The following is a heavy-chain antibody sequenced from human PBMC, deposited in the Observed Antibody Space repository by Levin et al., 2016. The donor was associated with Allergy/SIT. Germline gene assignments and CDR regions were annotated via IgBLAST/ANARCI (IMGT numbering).Heavy chain of an antibody. Sequence: WIRQPPGKGLEWIGYIYYSGSTNYNPSLKSRVTISVDTSKNQFSLKLSSVTAADTAVYYCARLRVGDYYYYGMDVWGQGTTVTVSS. V-gene: IGHV4-59*08. D-gene: IGHD3-10*01. J-gene: IGHJ6*02. CDR2: IYYSGST. CDR3: ARLRVGDYYYYGMDV.